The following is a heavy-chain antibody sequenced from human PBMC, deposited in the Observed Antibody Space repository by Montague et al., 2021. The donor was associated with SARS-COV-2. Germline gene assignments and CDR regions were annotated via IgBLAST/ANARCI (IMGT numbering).Heavy chain of an antibody. CDR3: ARGSRGWHDRLDS. D-gene: IGHD6-19*01. Sequence: SLRLSCAASGFTFSAYTVNWVRQAPGKGLEWVSSIGGSSRFRDYTDSVRGRFTITRDNANNSLFLEMDSLRAEDTAVYYCARGSRGWHDRLDSWGQGSLVTVSS. CDR1: GFTFSAYT. CDR2: IGGSSRFR. J-gene: IGHJ4*02. V-gene: IGHV3-21*01.